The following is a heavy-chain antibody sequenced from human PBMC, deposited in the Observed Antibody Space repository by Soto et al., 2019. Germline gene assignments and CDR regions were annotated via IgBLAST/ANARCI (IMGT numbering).Heavy chain of an antibody. CDR3: VRDLYYDFWSGYSSFPYYFDY. J-gene: IGHJ4*02. Sequence: GGSLRLSCAASGFTFSSYSMNWVRQAPGKGLEWVSYISSSSSTIYYADSVKGRFTISRDNAKNSLYLQMNSLRAEDTAVYYCVRDLYYDFWSGYSSFPYYFDYWGQGTLVTVSS. CDR1: GFTFSSYS. CDR2: ISSSSSTI. V-gene: IGHV3-48*01. D-gene: IGHD3-3*01.